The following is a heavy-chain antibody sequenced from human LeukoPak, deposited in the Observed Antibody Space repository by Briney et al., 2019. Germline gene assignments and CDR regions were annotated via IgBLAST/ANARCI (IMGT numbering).Heavy chain of an antibody. J-gene: IGHJ3*02. V-gene: IGHV1-2*02. CDR3: ARRPLGARRPLDAFDI. CDR1: GYTFTGYY. CDR2: INPNSGGT. Sequence: ASVKVSCKASGYTFTGYYMHWVRQAPGQGLEWMGWINPNSGGTNYAQKFQGRVTMTRDTSISTAYMELSRLRSDDTAVYYCARRPLGARRPLDAFDIWGQGTMVTVSS. D-gene: IGHD1-26*01.